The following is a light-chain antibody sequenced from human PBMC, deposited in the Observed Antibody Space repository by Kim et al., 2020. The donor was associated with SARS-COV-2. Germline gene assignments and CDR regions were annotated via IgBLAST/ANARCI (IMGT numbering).Light chain of an antibody. J-gene: IGKJ2*01. CDR2: GAS. Sequence: SPGERATLSCRASQSVSNNLAWYQHKPGQPPRLLIYGASSRATGVPARFSGSGSGTDFTLTVSSLQSKDFAVYYCHQYNDWPPGDTFGQGTKLEI. CDR3: HQYNDWPPGDT. V-gene: IGKV3-15*01. CDR1: QSVSNN.